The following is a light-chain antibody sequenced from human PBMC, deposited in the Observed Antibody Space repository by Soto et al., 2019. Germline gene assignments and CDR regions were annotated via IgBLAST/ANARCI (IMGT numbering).Light chain of an antibody. V-gene: IGKV3-15*01. J-gene: IGKJ2*01. CDR3: QSYNDWPFA. Sequence: DIVLTQSPATLSVSPGDTVTLCCRASERFFGFLAWYQQKSGQAPRLLMYGVSTRATGIPARFSGGGSATDFTLTISSLQSEDSAFYFCQSYNDWPFASGLGTRLEI. CDR1: ERFFGF. CDR2: GVS.